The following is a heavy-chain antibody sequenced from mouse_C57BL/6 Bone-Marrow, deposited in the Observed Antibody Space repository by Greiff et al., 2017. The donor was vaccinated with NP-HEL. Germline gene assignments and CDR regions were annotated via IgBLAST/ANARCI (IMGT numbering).Heavy chain of an antibody. V-gene: IGHV1-87*01. CDR1: YTFSRRVH. CDR3: AEDSAVYYCACGDRPHYGSSYNYAMDY. D-gene: IGHD1-1*01. J-gene: IGHJ4*01. Sequence: VQLQQSGPELVRPWASVKISCQAFYTFSRRVHFAIRDTNYWLQWVKQRPGQGLEWIGAIYPGNGDTSYNQKFKGKATLTADISSRTAYVQLSSLTAEDSAVYYCACGDRPHYGSSYNYAMDYWGQGTSVTVSS. CDR2: GQGLEWIG.